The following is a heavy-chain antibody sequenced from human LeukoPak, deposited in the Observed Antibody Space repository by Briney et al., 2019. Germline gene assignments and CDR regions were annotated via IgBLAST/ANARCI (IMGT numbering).Heavy chain of an antibody. Sequence: GGSLRLSCAASGFTFSSYAMSWVRQAPGKGLEWVSAISGSGGRTYYADSVKGRFTISRDNSKNTLYLQMNSLRIDDTAVYYCAREGVVGAFDIWGHGTLVTVSS. J-gene: IGHJ3*02. CDR1: GFTFSSYA. CDR3: AREGVVGAFDI. V-gene: IGHV3-23*01. CDR2: ISGSGGRT. D-gene: IGHD2-15*01.